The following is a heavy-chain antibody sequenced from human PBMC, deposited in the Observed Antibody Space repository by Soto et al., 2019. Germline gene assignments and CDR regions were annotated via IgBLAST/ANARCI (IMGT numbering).Heavy chain of an antibody. CDR1: GGSISSYY. Sequence: SETLSLTCTGSGGSISSYYWSWIRQPPGKGLEWIGYIYYSGSTNYNPSLKSRVTISVDTSKNQFSLKLSSVTAADTAVYYCARGLVSRLFDYWGQGTLVTVSS. CDR2: IYYSGST. CDR3: ARGLVSRLFDY. J-gene: IGHJ4*02. D-gene: IGHD6-19*01. V-gene: IGHV4-59*08.